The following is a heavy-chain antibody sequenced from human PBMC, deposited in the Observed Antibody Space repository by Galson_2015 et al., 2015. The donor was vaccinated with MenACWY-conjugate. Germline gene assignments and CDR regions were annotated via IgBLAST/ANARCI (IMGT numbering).Heavy chain of an antibody. Sequence: QSGAEVKKPGESLRISCETSGYNFATYWIGWVRQMPGKGLEWLGIMDPANFDNRYNSSFRGQVTMSADTSSSTAYLHWTSLKASDTAIYYCARRVPVTGGAFDFWGQGTLVIVSS. J-gene: IGHJ3*01. D-gene: IGHD2-8*02. CDR3: ARRVPVTGGAFDF. CDR1: GYNFATYW. CDR2: MDPANFDN. V-gene: IGHV5-51*01.